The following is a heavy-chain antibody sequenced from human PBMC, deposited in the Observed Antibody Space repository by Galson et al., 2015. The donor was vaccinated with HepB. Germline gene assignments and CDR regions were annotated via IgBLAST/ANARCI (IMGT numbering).Heavy chain of an antibody. CDR1: GYTFTRKW. Sequence: QSGAEVKKPGESLKISCRGSGYTFTRKWIAWVRQMPGKGLEWMAIIYPGDSDTRYSPSFQGQVTVSVDKSISTAFLQWSSLEASDTAMYYCGKSGDGSPTYLDVWGRGTLVTVSS. J-gene: IGHJ2*01. CDR2: IYPGDSDT. CDR3: GKSGDGSPTYLDV. V-gene: IGHV5-51*03. D-gene: IGHD1-1*01.